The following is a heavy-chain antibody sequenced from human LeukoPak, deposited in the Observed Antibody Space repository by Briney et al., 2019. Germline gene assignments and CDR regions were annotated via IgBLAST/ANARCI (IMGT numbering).Heavy chain of an antibody. CDR3: ARDHSGSSSY. CDR2: IYSGGST. V-gene: IGHV3-66*02. Sequence: GGSLRLSCAASGFTLSSKYMSRVRQAPGKGLEWVSVIYSGGSTYYADSMKVRFTISRDNCKNTLYLQMNCLRAEDTAVYYCARDHSGSSSYWGQGTLVTVSS. J-gene: IGHJ4*02. CDR1: GFTLSSKY. D-gene: IGHD1-26*01.